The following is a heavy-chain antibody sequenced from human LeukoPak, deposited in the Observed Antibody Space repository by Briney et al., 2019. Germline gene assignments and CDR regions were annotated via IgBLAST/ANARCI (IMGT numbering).Heavy chain of an antibody. CDR2: IYYSGST. J-gene: IGHJ4*02. CDR3: AKVVAGRYQDY. D-gene: IGHD6-19*01. CDR1: GGSISSGGYY. Sequence: SETLSLTCTVSGGSISSGGYYWSWIRQHPGQGLEWIGYIYYSGSTYYNPSLKSRVTILLDTSKNQFSLKLSSVTAADTAVYYCAKVVAGRYQDYWGQGTLVSVSS. V-gene: IGHV4-31*03.